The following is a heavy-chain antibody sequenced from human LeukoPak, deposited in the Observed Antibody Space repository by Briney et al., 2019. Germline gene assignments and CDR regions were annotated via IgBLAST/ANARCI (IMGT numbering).Heavy chain of an antibody. CDR2: ISGSGGTT. Sequence: PGGSLRLSCAAPGFTFSSYAMSWVRQAPGKGLEWVSAISGSGGTTYYADSVRGRFTISRDNSKNTLYLQMNSLRAEDTAVYYCAKEVDCSGGSCYWNWFDPWGQGTLVTVSS. CDR3: AKEVDCSGGSCYWNWFDP. V-gene: IGHV3-23*01. J-gene: IGHJ5*02. D-gene: IGHD2-15*01. CDR1: GFTFSSYA.